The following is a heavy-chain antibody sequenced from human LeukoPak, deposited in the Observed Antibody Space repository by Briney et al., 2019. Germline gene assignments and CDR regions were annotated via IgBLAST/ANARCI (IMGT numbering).Heavy chain of an antibody. V-gene: IGHV4-31*03. J-gene: IGHJ4*02. D-gene: IGHD3-3*01. CDR2: IYYSGST. CDR3: ARVHCSGHYDFWSGYCQDY. CDR1: GGSISSGGYY. Sequence: LQTLSLTCTVSGGSISSGGYYWSWIRQHPGKGLEWIGYIYYSGSTYYNPSLKSRVTISVDTSKNQFSLKLSSVTAADTAVYYCARVHCSGHYDFWSGYCQDYWGQGTLVTVSS.